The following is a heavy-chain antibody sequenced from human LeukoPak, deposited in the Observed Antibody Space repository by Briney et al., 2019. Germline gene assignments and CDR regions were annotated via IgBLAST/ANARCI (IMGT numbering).Heavy chain of an antibody. CDR2: IRADDYST. Sequence: GGSLRLSCVAPGFPFSDSAMSWVRLTAGKGLGWVALIRADDYSTYYADSVKGRFTISRDNSKNTMYLQMNSLRAEDTAIYYCASRPSNTWAGPLDFWGQGTLVTVSS. CDR3: ASRPSNTWAGPLDF. CDR1: GFPFSDSA. D-gene: IGHD6-13*01. V-gene: IGHV3-23*01. J-gene: IGHJ4*02.